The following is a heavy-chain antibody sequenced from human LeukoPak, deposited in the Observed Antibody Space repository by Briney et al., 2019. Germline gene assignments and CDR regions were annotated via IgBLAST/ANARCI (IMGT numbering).Heavy chain of an antibody. V-gene: IGHV3-30*03. Sequence: GRSLRLSCAASGFTFSSYGTHWVRQAPGEGLEWVAVISYDGSNKYYADSVKGRFTISRDNSKNTLYLQMNSLRAEDTAVYYCASDPFLTYYFDYWGQGTLVTVSS. CDR2: ISYDGSNK. CDR1: GFTFSSYG. J-gene: IGHJ4*02. CDR3: ASDPFLTYYFDY. D-gene: IGHD2/OR15-2a*01.